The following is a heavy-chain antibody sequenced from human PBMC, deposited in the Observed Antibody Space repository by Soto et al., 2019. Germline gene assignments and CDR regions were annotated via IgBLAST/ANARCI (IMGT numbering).Heavy chain of an antibody. D-gene: IGHD2-2*01. Sequence: GESLKISCKGSGYSFTSYWIGWVRQMPGKGLEWMGIIYPGDSDTRYSPSFQGQVTISADKSISTAYLQWSSLKASDTAMYYCARHKARLGYCSSTSCPYYYYGMDVWGQGTTITVSS. V-gene: IGHV5-51*01. CDR1: GYSFTSYW. J-gene: IGHJ6*02. CDR3: ARHKARLGYCSSTSCPYYYYGMDV. CDR2: IYPGDSDT.